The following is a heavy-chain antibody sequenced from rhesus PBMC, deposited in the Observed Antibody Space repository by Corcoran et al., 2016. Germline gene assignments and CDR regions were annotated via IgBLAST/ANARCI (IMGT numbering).Heavy chain of an antibody. J-gene: IGHJ6*01. CDR3: ARESSWSAYFGLYS. CDR2: IGGTGGST. D-gene: IGHD6-13*01. V-gene: IGHV4-127*01. CDR1: GGSLSGYYF. Sequence: QVQLQESGPGVVKPSETLSLTCAVSGGSLSGYYFWSWSRPHPGKGLGWIVCIGGTGGSTNYNPSLKNRVTISQDTSKNQFSLKLSSVTAADTAVYYCARESSWSAYFGLYSWGQGVVVTVSS.